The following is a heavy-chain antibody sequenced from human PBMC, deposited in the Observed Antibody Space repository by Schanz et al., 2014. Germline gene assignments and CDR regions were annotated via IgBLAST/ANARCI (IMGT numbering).Heavy chain of an antibody. CDR1: GFTFNGHA. V-gene: IGHV3-30*04. Sequence: QVQLVESGGGVVQPGGSLRLSCESSGFTFNGHAMHWVRQAPGKGLEWVAVTSYDGSQKYYTDSVKGRFTVSRDNSKNTLYLQLNSLRADDKAVYYCARDDKRYFDWLSAFDLWGQGTMVAVSS. J-gene: IGHJ3*01. D-gene: IGHD3-9*01. CDR2: TSYDGSQK. CDR3: ARDDKRYFDWLSAFDL.